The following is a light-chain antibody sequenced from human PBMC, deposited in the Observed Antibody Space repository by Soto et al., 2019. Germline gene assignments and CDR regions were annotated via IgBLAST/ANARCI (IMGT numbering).Light chain of an antibody. CDR2: AAS. CDR3: QQFYSTPHT. J-gene: IGKJ2*01. V-gene: IGKV1-39*01. Sequence: DIPMTQSPSSLSASVGDRVTITCRASQSISSYLNWYQQKPGKAPKLLIYAASSLQSGVPSRFSGSGSGTDFTLTISSLQPEDFATYYCQQFYSTPHTFGQGTKLELK. CDR1: QSISSY.